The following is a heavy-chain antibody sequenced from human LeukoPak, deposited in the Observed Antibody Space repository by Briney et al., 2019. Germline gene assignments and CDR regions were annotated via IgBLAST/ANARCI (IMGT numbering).Heavy chain of an antibody. D-gene: IGHD6-13*01. CDR3: ASRAAAGNYEYFQH. V-gene: IGHV3-11*01. CDR1: GFPFWVYH. J-gene: IGHJ1*01. CDR2: ISSSGSTI. Sequence: GGPLRLPCAVSGFPFWVYHKLCIRGATGRALVGVSYISSSGSTIYYADSVKGRFAISRDNAKNSLYLQMNSLRAEDTAVYYCASRAAAGNYEYFQHWGQGTLVTVSS.